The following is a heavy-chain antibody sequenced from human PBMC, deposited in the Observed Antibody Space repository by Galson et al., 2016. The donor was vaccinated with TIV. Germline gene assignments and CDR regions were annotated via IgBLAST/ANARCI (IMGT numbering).Heavy chain of an antibody. V-gene: IGHV3-30*18. Sequence: SLRLSCAASGFTFSSNGVHWVRQAPGKGLEWVAFISYDGGDEYYADSVRGRFTISRDNSKNMLYLQMNSLRAEDTAVYYCTKDTGTYFDSYYYGMNVWGQGTTVTVSS. CDR3: TKDTGTYFDSYYYGMNV. CDR1: GFTFSSNG. D-gene: IGHD2/OR15-2a*01. CDR2: ISYDGGDE. J-gene: IGHJ6*02.